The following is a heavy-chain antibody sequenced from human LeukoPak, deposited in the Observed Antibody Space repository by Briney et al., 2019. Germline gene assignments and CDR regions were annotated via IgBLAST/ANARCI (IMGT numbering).Heavy chain of an antibody. CDR1: GFTFSTYS. V-gene: IGHV3-48*04. CDR2: ISSTSGTK. CDR3: ARDPPLITMVFPYFDY. J-gene: IGHJ4*02. D-gene: IGHD3-10*01. Sequence: GGSLRLSCAASGFTFSTYSMNWVRQAPGKGLEWVSYISSTSGTKYYADSVKGRITISRDNAKNSLYLQMNSLRAEDTAVYYCARDPPLITMVFPYFDYWGQGTLVTVSS.